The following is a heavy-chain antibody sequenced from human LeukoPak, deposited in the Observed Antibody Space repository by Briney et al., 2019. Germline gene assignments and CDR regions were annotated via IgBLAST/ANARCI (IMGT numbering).Heavy chain of an antibody. CDR2: INTNTGNP. CDR1: GYTFTSYA. Sequence: ASVKVSCKASGYTFTSYAMNWVRQAPGQGLGWMGWINTNTGNPTYAQGFTGRFVFSLDTSVSTAYLQISSLKAEDTAVYYCARDQPHTAMDNYGMDVWGQGTTVTVSS. V-gene: IGHV7-4-1*02. CDR3: ARDQPHTAMDNYGMDV. D-gene: IGHD5-18*01. J-gene: IGHJ6*02.